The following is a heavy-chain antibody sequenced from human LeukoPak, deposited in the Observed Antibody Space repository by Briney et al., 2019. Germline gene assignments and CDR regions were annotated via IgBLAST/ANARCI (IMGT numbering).Heavy chain of an antibody. CDR2: ISSSGSTI. D-gene: IGHD4-17*01. CDR1: GFTFSDYY. J-gene: IGHJ4*02. V-gene: IGHV3-11*04. CDR3: ARSRDDYGDYEFDY. Sequence: GGSLRLSCAASGFTFSDYYMSWIRQAPGKGLEWVSYISSSGSTIYYADSVKGRFTISRDNAKNSLYMQMNSLRAEDTAVYYCARSRDDYGDYEFDYWGQGTLVTVSS.